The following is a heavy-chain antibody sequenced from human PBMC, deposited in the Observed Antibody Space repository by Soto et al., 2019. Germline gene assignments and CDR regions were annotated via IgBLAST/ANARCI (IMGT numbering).Heavy chain of an antibody. V-gene: IGHV4-59*01. J-gene: IGHJ4*02. D-gene: IGHD3-9*01. Sequence: PSEALSLTCTVSGGSISGYYWSWIRQRPRKGLEWIGYIYYSGSTNYNPSLKSRVTISVDTSKNQFSLKLSSVTAADTAVYYCASTDILTGYPLLHDYWGQGTLVTVSS. CDR3: ASTDILTGYPLLHDY. CDR2: IYYSGST. CDR1: GGSISGYY.